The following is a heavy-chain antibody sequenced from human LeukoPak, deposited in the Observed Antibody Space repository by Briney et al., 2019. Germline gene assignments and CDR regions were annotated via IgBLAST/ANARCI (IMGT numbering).Heavy chain of an antibody. CDR1: NYSISSGYY. J-gene: IGHJ4*02. D-gene: IGHD2-2*01. CDR2: IYHSGST. CDR3: AREDLTNRQPGY. Sequence: SETLSLTCTVSNYSISSGYYWGWIRQSPGKGLEWIGSIYHSGSTYYNPSLKSRVTISVDTSKNQFSLKLNSVTAADTAVYYCAREDLTNRQPGYWGQGTLVTVSS. V-gene: IGHV4-38-2*02.